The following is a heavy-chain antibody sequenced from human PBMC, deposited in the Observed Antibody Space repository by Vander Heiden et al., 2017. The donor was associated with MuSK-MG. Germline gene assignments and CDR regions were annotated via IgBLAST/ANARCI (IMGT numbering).Heavy chain of an antibody. V-gene: IGHV3-30*04. D-gene: IGHD3-22*01. CDR2: LPYDGVNK. J-gene: IGHJ3*02. Sequence: QVQLVESGGGVVQPGRSRILSCVVSGFTFSDYAMHWVRQAPGKGLEWVAVLPYDGVNKFYLDPVKGRGTISRDTSKRTLYLQMNSLRLQDTALYYCARGIHDDVSGFYSSGAFDIWGQGTMVIVSS. CDR1: GFTFSDYA. CDR3: ARGIHDDVSGFYSSGAFDI.